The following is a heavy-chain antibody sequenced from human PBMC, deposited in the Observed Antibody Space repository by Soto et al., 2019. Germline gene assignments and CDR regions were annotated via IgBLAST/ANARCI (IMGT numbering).Heavy chain of an antibody. CDR3: ARVRIVGAREIHF. CDR1: GYTFNRHG. Sequence: QVHLVQSGGEVKKPGASVKVSCKASGYTFNRHGITWVRQAPRQGLEWMGWISGYTGDINNEQKSQGRVTLSSDTLTSTVYLELKSLRFDDTAIYFCARVRIVGAREIHFWGQGARVTGSS. V-gene: IGHV1-18*04. CDR2: ISGYTGDI. J-gene: IGHJ4*02. D-gene: IGHD1-26*01.